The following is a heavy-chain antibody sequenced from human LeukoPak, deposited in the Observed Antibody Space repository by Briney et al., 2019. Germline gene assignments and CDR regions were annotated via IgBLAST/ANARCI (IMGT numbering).Heavy chain of an antibody. J-gene: IGHJ4*02. CDR3: AKDFRIGYSAHFDY. V-gene: IGHV3-23*01. Sequence: GGSLRLSCVGSGFTFRSHAMSWVRQAPEKGLEFVSAIYENGGTTYYADSVKGRFSISRDNSKNTLYLQMDSLRGEDTAVYYCAKDFRIGYSAHFDYWGQGALVTVSS. CDR2: IYENGGTT. D-gene: IGHD2-21*01. CDR1: GFTFRSHA.